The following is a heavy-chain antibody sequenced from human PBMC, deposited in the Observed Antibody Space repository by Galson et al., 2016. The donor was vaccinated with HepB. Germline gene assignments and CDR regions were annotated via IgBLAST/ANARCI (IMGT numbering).Heavy chain of an antibody. J-gene: IGHJ4*02. CDR1: GFTFSSYW. CDR2: INQDGSQR. D-gene: IGHD5-24*01. CDR3: TRDRPDVEDNSVLPRDH. Sequence: SLRLSCAASGFTFSSYWMSWVRQSPGKGLEWVANINQDGSQRYYVDSVRGRFTVSRDNTKNSFDLEMDSLRVEDTAVYYCTRDRPDVEDNSVLPRDHWGQGTPVVVSS. V-gene: IGHV3-7*01.